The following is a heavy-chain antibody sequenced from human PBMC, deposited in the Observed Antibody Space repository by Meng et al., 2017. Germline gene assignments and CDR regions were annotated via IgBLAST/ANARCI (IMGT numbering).Heavy chain of an antibody. D-gene: IGHD3-22*01. CDR3: ANDESYYDSSGPFEY. Sequence: GGSLRLSCVVSGVTFSKYSMYWVRQAPGKGLEWVSTISSDGDGTHYADSVKGRFTISKDDSKSTVSLQMNSLRAEDTATYFCANDESYYDSSGPFEYWGQGTLVTVSS. J-gene: IGHJ4*02. CDR2: ISSDGDGT. V-gene: IGHV3-23*01. CDR1: GVTFSKYS.